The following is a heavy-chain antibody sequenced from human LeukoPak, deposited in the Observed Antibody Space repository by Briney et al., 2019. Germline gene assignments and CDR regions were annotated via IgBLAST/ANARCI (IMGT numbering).Heavy chain of an antibody. CDR3: AKKGYYDGSGYYMYYFDH. CDR1: GFTFSSYA. CDR2: ISGSGGST. V-gene: IGHV3-23*01. Sequence: GGSLRLSCAASGFTFSSYAMSWVRQAPGKGLEWVSAISGSGGSTYYADSVKGRFTISRDNSKNTLYLQMNSLRAEDTAVYYCAKKGYYDGSGYYMYYFDHWGQGTLVTVSS. D-gene: IGHD3-22*01. J-gene: IGHJ4*02.